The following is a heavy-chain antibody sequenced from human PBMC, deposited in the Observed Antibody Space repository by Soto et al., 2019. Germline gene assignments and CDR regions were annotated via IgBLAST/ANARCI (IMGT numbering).Heavy chain of an antibody. CDR2: ISGSGGST. CDR1: GFTFSSYA. V-gene: IGHV3-23*01. J-gene: IGHJ6*02. Sequence: PGGSLRLSCAASGFTFSSYAMSWVRQAPGKGLEWVSAISGSGGSTYYADSVKGRFTISRDNSKNTLYLQMNSLRAEDTAVYYCAKGQLRFLEWLFHAPGMDVWGQGTTVTVSS. CDR3: AKGQLRFLEWLFHAPGMDV. D-gene: IGHD3-3*01.